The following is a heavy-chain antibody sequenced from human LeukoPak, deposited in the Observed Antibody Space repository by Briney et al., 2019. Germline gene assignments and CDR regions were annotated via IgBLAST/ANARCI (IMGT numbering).Heavy chain of an antibody. Sequence: SETLSLTCTVSGGSISSGTYYWHWIRQPAGKGLEWIGRFYVNGSTNYNPYLKNRVTISVDTSKHQFSLNLSPVTAADTAVYFCARGINTLYEGYFDYWGQGALVTVSS. D-gene: IGHD2-8*01. CDR3: ARGINTLYEGYFDY. J-gene: IGHJ4*02. CDR1: GGSISSGTYY. CDR2: FYVNGST. V-gene: IGHV4-61*02.